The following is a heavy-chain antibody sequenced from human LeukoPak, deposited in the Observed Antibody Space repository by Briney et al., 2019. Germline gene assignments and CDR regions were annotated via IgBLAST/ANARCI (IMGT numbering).Heavy chain of an antibody. CDR3: AQDLGWLIFEN. Sequence: PSETLSLTCTVSGGSISSYYWSWIRQPPGKGLEWIGYIYYSGSTNYNPSLKSRVTISVDTSKNQFSLKLSSVTAADTAVYYCAQDLGWLIFENWGQGTLVTVSS. J-gene: IGHJ4*02. CDR2: IYYSGST. V-gene: IGHV4-59*01. CDR1: GGSISSYY. D-gene: IGHD3-22*01.